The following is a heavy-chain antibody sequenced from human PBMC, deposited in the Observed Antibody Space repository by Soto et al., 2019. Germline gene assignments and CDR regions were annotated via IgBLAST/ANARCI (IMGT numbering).Heavy chain of an antibody. CDR1: GYTFSTYG. J-gene: IGHJ6*02. V-gene: IGHV1-18*01. CDR2: INGYNGNT. D-gene: IGHD3-16*01. Sequence: QVQLVQSGAEVKKPGASVKVSCKASGYTFSTYGISWVRQAPGQGLEGMGWINGYNGNTNYAPKLQGRITMTTDTSTTTAYMELRSLRSDDTALYYCARMGDVPYYYYGMDVWGQGTTVTVSS. CDR3: ARMGDVPYYYYGMDV.